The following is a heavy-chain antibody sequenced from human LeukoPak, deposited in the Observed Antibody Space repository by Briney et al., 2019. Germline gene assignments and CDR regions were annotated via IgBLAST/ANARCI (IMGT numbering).Heavy chain of an antibody. CDR2: IIPILGIA. J-gene: IGHJ4*02. D-gene: IGHD6-19*01. Sequence: ASVKVSCKASGGTFSSYAISWVRQAPGQGLEWMGRIIPILGIANYAQKFQGRVTITADKSTSTAYMELSSLRSEDTAVYYCARLGTRAVAGPRYYFDYWGQGTLVTVSS. V-gene: IGHV1-69*04. CDR3: ARLGTRAVAGPRYYFDY. CDR1: GGTFSSYA.